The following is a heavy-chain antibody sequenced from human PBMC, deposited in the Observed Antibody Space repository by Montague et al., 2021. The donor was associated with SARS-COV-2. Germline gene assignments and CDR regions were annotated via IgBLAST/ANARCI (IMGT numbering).Heavy chain of an antibody. D-gene: IGHD3-16*02. V-gene: IGHV3-48*03. CDR2: ISTSAYTT. J-gene: IGHJ3*02. CDR3: TRDYRSVVGDGLDI. Sequence: SLRLSCAASGFTFSYYDMNWVRQAPGKGPEWISYISTSAYTTSYAGFVKGRFTISRDNGKNSLYLQMNSLRVEDTAVYYCTRDYRSVVGDGLDIWGQGTKVTVSS. CDR1: GFTFSYYD.